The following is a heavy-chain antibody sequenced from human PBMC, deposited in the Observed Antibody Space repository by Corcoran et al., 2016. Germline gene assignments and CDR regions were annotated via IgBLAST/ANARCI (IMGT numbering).Heavy chain of an antibody. CDR2: IWYDGSNK. J-gene: IGHJ4*02. D-gene: IGHD6-19*01. V-gene: IGHV3-33*01. CDR3: AREHRVLAQWAGCIDY. Sequence: QVQLGESGGGVVMPGRYLRLSCAASGFTFSSYGIHWVRQAPGKGLEWVAVIWYDGSNKYYADSVKGRFTISRANSKNTLYLQMNSLRAEDTAVYYCAREHRVLAQWAGCIDYWGQGTLVTVSS. CDR1: GFTFSSYG.